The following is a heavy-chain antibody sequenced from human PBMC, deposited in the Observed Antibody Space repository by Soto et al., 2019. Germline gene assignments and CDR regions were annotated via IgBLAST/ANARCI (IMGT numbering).Heavy chain of an antibody. Sequence: WASVKVSCKASGGTFSSYAISWVRQAPGQGLEWMGGIIPIFGTANYAQKFQGRVTITADESTSTAYMELSSLRSEDTAVYYCARDLRPHLSGYFDYWGQGTLVTVSS. CDR3: ARDLRPHLSGYFDY. V-gene: IGHV1-69*13. J-gene: IGHJ4*02. CDR1: GGTFSSYA. CDR2: IIPIFGTA. D-gene: IGHD1-26*01.